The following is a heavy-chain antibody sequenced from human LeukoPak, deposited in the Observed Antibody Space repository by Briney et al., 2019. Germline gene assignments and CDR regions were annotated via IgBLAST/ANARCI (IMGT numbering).Heavy chain of an antibody. CDR3: ARTTRSRFDY. CDR1: GFTFSSYG. Sequence: QPGGSLRLSCAASGFTFSSYGMHSVRQAPGKGLEWVANVKQDGSEKYYVDSVKGRFTISRDNAKNSLYLQMNSLRAEDTAVYYCARTTRSRFDYWGQGTLVTVSS. CDR2: VKQDGSEK. D-gene: IGHD6-13*01. J-gene: IGHJ4*02. V-gene: IGHV3-7*01.